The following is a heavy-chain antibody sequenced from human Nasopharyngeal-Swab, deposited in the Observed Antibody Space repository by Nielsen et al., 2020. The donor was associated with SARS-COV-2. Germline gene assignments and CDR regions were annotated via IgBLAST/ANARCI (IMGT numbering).Heavy chain of an antibody. J-gene: IGHJ4*02. V-gene: IGHV4-39*01. CDR3: ARHVRQGLVLTDY. Sequence: SETLSLTCTVSGGSISSSSYYWGWIRQPPGKGLEWIGSIYYSGNTYYTPSLKSRVTISVDTSKNQFSLKLTSVTAADTAVYYCARHVRQGLVLTDYWGQGTLVTVSS. D-gene: IGHD3/OR15-3a*01. CDR2: IYYSGNT. CDR1: GGSISSSSYY.